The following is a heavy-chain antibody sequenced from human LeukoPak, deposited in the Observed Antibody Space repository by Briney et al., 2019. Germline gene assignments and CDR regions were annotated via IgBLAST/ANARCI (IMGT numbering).Heavy chain of an antibody. J-gene: IGHJ3*02. V-gene: IGHV1-2*06. CDR2: INPNSGDT. Sequence: GASVKVSCKASGYTFTGYYMHWVRQAPGQGLEWVGRINPNSGDTNYAQKFQGRVTMTRDTSISTAYMELSRPRSDDTAVYYCARDSFGVWSFDIWGQGTMVTVSS. CDR3: ARDSFGVWSFDI. CDR1: GYTFTGYY. D-gene: IGHD6-19*01.